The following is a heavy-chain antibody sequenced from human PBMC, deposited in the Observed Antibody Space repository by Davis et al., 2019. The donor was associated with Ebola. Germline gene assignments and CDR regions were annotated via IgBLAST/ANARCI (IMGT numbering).Heavy chain of an antibody. CDR3: ARDGAGLYYDFLWGFDP. V-gene: IGHV4-39*07. J-gene: IGHJ5*02. CDR2: FYYSGST. Sequence: SETLSLTCTVSGGSISSSSYYWGWIRQPPGKGLEWIGSFYYSGSTYYNPSLKSRVTISVDTSKNQFSLKLSSVTAADTAVYYCARDGAGLYYDFLWGFDPWGQGTLVTVSS. D-gene: IGHD3-3*01. CDR1: GGSISSSSYY.